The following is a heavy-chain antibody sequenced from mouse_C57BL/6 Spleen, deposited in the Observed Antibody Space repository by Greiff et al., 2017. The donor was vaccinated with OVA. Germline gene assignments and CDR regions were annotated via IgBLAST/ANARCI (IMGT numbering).Heavy chain of an antibody. V-gene: IGHV8-8*01. CDR3: ARPSSTVVATSWYFDV. CDR1: GFSLSTFGMG. J-gene: IGHJ1*03. D-gene: IGHD1-1*01. CDR2: IWWDDDK. Sequence: QVQLKQSGPGILQPSQTLSLTCSFSGFSLSTFGMGVGWIRQPSGTGLEWLAHIWWDDDKYYNPALKSRLTISKDTSKNQVFLKIANVDTADTATYYCARPSSTVVATSWYFDVWGTGTTVTVSS.